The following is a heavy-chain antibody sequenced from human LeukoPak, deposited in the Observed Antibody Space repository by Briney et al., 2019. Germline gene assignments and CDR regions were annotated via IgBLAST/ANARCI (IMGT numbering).Heavy chain of an antibody. CDR1: GVSFSGYY. CDR2: INHSGST. V-gene: IGHV4-34*01. Sequence: PSETLSLTCAVSGVSFSGYYWSWIRQPPGKGLEWIGEINHSGSTNYNPSLKSRVTISVDTSKNQFSLKLSSVTAADTAVYYCARGAITFGGVIVFLDYWGQGTLVTVSS. J-gene: IGHJ4*02. CDR3: ARGAITFGGVIVFLDY. D-gene: IGHD3-16*02.